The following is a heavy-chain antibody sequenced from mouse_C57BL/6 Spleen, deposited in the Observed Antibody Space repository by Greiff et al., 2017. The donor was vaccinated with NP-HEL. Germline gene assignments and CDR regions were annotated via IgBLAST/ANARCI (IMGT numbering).Heavy chain of an antibody. CDR2: IDPSDSET. V-gene: IGHV1-52*01. D-gene: IGHD2-1*01. Sequence: QVQLKQPGAELVRPGSSVKLSCKASGYTFTSYWMHWVKQRPIQGLEWIGNIDPSDSETHYNQKFKDKATLTVDKSSSTAYMQLSSLTSEDSAVYYCATYGNYWYFDVWGTGTTVTVSS. CDR1: GYTFTSYW. J-gene: IGHJ1*03. CDR3: ATYGNYWYFDV.